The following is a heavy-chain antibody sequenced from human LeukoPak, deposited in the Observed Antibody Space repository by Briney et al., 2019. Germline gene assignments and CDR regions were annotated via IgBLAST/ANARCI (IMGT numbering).Heavy chain of an antibody. D-gene: IGHD1-14*01. J-gene: IGHJ6*02. CDR2: IRYDGSK. Sequence: PGGSLRLSCAASGFIFSSYGMHWVRQAPGKGLEWVAFIRYDGSKYYADSVKGGFTISRDNSKNTLYLQMNSLRAEDTAVYYCTHTVGKGDSYYYYGMDVWGQGTTVTVSS. CDR1: GFIFSSYG. V-gene: IGHV3-30*02. CDR3: THTVGKGDSYYYYGMDV.